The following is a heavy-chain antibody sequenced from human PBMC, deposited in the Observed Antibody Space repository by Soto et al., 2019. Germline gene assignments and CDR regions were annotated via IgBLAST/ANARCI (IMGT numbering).Heavy chain of an antibody. CDR3: ARLVADSSWYYYGLDV. CDR2: IFSNNER. J-gene: IGHJ6*02. Sequence: KESGPVLVKATETLTLTCSISGFSLTTGRMGVSWIRQSPGKALEWLAHIFSNNERSYSTSLQNRLSISADNSKRQVVLTMTDVGPVDAATYFCARLVADSSWYYYGLDVWGQGASVTVS. D-gene: IGHD3-10*01. CDR1: GFSLTTGRMG. V-gene: IGHV2-26*03.